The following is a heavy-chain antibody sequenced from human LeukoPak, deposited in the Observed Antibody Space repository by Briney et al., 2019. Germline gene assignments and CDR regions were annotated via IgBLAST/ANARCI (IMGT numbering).Heavy chain of an antibody. Sequence: ASVTVSCKASGYTFTGYYMHWVRQAPGQGLEWMGWINPNSGGTNYAKKFQVRVTMTRDTSISTAYMELSRLRSDDTAVYYCARDIAAAGTGWFDPWGQGTLVSVSS. J-gene: IGHJ5*02. CDR1: GYTFTGYY. CDR2: INPNSGGT. V-gene: IGHV1-2*02. D-gene: IGHD6-13*01. CDR3: ARDIAAAGTGWFDP.